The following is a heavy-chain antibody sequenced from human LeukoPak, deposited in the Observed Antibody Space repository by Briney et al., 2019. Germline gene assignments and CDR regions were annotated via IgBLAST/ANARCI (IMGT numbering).Heavy chain of an antibody. J-gene: IGHJ4*02. CDR1: GFTFTTYS. V-gene: IGHV3-21*01. D-gene: IGHD4-17*01. CDR3: ARGHTAVTRHFDF. CDR2: ISSGSSAI. Sequence: GGSLRLSCEASGFTFTTYSMTWVRKAPGKGLEWVSIISSGSSAIFSADALKGRFTISRDDAKNLLYLDMNSLRAEDTAVYYCARGHTAVTRHFDFWGQGTLVTVSS.